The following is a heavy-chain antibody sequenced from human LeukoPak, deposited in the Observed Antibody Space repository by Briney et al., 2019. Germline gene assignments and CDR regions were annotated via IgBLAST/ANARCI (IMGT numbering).Heavy chain of an antibody. D-gene: IGHD1-1*01. J-gene: IGHJ4*02. Sequence: GRSLRLSCAASGFTFSSYAMHWVRQAPGKGLEWVAIISYDGSNKYYADSVKGRFTISRDNSKNTLYLQMNSLRAEDTAVYYCARDTNWNFHYWGQGTLVTVSS. V-gene: IGHV3-30-3*01. CDR1: GFTFSSYA. CDR2: ISYDGSNK. CDR3: ARDTNWNFHY.